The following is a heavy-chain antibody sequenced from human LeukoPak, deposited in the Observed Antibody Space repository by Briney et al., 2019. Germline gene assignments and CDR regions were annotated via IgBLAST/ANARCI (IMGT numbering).Heavy chain of an antibody. Sequence: QTGGSLRLSCAASGFTFSTYAMTWVRQAPGEGLEWASGISGSGGSTYYTDSVKGRFTISRDNSKNTLYLQMNSLRAEDTAVYYCAKEDSSSSPPLDYWGQGTLVSVSS. CDR1: GFTFSTYA. D-gene: IGHD6-6*01. V-gene: IGHV3-23*01. J-gene: IGHJ4*02. CDR3: AKEDSSSSPPLDY. CDR2: ISGSGGST.